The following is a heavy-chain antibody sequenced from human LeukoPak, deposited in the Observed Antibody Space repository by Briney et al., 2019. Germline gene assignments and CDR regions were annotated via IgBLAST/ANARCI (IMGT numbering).Heavy chain of an antibody. J-gene: IGHJ4*02. Sequence: ASVKVSCKASGGTFSSYAISWVRQAPGQGLEWMGGIIPIFGTANYAQKFQGRVTITADKSTSTAYMELSSLRSEDTAVYYCARAGPYYYDSSGYYLDYWGQGTLVTVSS. CDR2: IIPIFGTA. D-gene: IGHD3-22*01. CDR1: GGTFSSYA. V-gene: IGHV1-69*06. CDR3: ARAGPYYYDSSGYYLDY.